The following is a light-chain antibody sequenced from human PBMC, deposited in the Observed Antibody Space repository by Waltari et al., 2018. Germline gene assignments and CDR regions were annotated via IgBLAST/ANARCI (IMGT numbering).Light chain of an antibody. Sequence: DIVMTPSPATLSVSPGERATLFCRASETIGNKLAWYQQKAGQAPRLLIFDASTGASDIPDRFVGSGSGTDFTLTIRSLQSEDSAVYFCQQYSDRPPWTFGQGTKVEIK. CDR2: DAS. CDR3: QQYSDRPPWT. CDR1: ETIGNK. J-gene: IGKJ1*01. V-gene: IGKV3-15*01.